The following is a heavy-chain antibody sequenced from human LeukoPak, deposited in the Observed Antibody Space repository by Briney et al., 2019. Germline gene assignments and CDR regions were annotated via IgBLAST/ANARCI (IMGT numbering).Heavy chain of an antibody. CDR1: GGSLSGYY. D-gene: IGHD6-6*01. CDR2: INHSGST. Sequence: SETLSLTCAVSGGSLSGYYGSWIRQPPGKVQEWIGEINHSGSTNYNPSLKSRVSISVDTSKNQFSLKLSSVTAADTAVYYCARGLGIAARTRGGWFDPWGQGTLVTVSS. V-gene: IGHV4-34*01. CDR3: ARGLGIAARTRGGWFDP. J-gene: IGHJ5*02.